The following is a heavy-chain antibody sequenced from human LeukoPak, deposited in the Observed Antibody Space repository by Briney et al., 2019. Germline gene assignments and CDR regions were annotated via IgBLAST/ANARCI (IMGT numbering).Heavy chain of an antibody. Sequence: ASVKVSCKASGGTFSSYAISWVRQAPGQGLEWMGRIIPILGIANYAQKFQGRVTITADKSTSTAYMKLSSLRSEDTAVYYCAREKTYYYGSGSYKGPYYFDYWGQGTLVTVSS. CDR2: IIPILGIA. CDR1: GGTFSSYA. V-gene: IGHV1-69*04. D-gene: IGHD3-10*01. CDR3: AREKTYYYGSGSYKGPYYFDY. J-gene: IGHJ4*02.